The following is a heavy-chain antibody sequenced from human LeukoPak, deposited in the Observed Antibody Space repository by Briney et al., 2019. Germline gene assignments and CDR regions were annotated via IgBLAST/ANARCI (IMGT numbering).Heavy chain of an antibody. V-gene: IGHV4-39*07. J-gene: IGHJ6*03. CDR2: IYYSGST. D-gene: IGHD3-9*01. Sequence: SETLSLTCTVSGGSISSSSYYWGWIRQPPGKGLEWIGSIYYSGSTYYNPSLKSRVTISVDTSKNQFSLKLSSVTAADTAVYYCARDGDFDWLSPGGYYYMDVWGKGTTVTVSS. CDR3: ARDGDFDWLSPGGYYYMDV. CDR1: GGSISSSSYY.